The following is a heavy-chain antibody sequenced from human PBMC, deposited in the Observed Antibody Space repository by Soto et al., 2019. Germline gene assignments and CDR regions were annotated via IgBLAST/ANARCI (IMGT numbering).Heavy chain of an antibody. D-gene: IGHD6-6*01. CDR2: ISAGSSNI. V-gene: IGHV3-21*01. Sequence: GGSLRLSCAASGFTFRTYYMIWVRQAPGKGLEWVSSISAGSSNIYYAPSVKGRFTISRDNAKNSLYLQINNLRAEDTAVYYCARQYPSSSRHFDHWGQGTLVTVSS. CDR1: GFTFRTYY. CDR3: ARQYPSSSRHFDH. J-gene: IGHJ4*02.